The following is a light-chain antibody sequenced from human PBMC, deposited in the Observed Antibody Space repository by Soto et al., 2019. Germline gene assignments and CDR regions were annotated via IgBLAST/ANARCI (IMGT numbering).Light chain of an antibody. J-gene: IGKJ5*01. CDR2: GAS. Sequence: EIVMTQSPATLSLSPGDRATLSCRASQSVNSNYLSWYQQKPGQAPRLLIYGASSMATGIPARFSGSGSGTDFTLTISSLQPEDFAVYYCQQDYNLPITFGPGTRLEIK. CDR3: QQDYNLPIT. CDR1: QSVNSNY. V-gene: IGKV3D-7*01.